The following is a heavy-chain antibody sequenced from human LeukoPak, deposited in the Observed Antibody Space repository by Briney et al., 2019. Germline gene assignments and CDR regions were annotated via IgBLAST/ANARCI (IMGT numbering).Heavy chain of an antibody. CDR3: AKDAVYDDSSGYFDY. V-gene: IGHV3-23*01. J-gene: IGHJ4*02. CDR2: ISGRGGST. CDR1: GFTFNIYA. D-gene: IGHD3-22*01. Sequence: GGSLGLSCAASGFTFNIYAMSWVRQAPGKGLEWVSAISGRGGSTYYADSVKGRFIISRDNSKNTLFLQMNSLRAEDTAVYYCAKDAVYDDSSGYFDYWGQGTLVTVSS.